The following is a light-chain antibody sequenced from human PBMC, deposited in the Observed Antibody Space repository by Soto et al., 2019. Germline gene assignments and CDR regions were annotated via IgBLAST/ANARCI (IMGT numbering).Light chain of an antibody. CDR1: QSVSSSY. Sequence: EIVLTQSPGTLSLSPGDRATLSCRASQSVSSSYLAWYQQKPGQAPRLLIYGASSRATGIPAGFSGSGSGTDFTLTISRLEPEDFAVYYCQQYGSSITFGQGTRLEIK. V-gene: IGKV3-20*01. CDR2: GAS. CDR3: QQYGSSIT. J-gene: IGKJ5*01.